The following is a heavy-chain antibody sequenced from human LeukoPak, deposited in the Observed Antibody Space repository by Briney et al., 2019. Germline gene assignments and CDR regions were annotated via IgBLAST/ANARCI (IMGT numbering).Heavy chain of an antibody. CDR3: AGGSYYFDY. V-gene: IGHV4-34*01. CDR2: INHSGST. CDR1: GGSFSGYY. Sequence: SETLSLTCAVYGGSFSGYYWSWIRQPPGKGLEWIGEINHSGSTNYNPSLKSRVTISVDTSKNQFSLKLSSVTAADTAVYYCAGGSYYFDYWGQGTLVTVSS. D-gene: IGHD1-26*01. J-gene: IGHJ4*02.